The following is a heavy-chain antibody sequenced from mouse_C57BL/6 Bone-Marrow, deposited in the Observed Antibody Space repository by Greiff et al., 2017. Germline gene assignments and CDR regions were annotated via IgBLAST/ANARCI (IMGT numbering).Heavy chain of an antibody. V-gene: IGHV1-81*01. Sequence: QVQLQQSGAELARPGASVKLSCKASGYTFTSYGISWVKQRTGQGLEWIGEIYPRSGNTYYNEKFKGKATLTAAKSSSTAYMELRSLTSEDSAVYFCAILRLSYVPFCDAMDYWGQGTSVTVSS. J-gene: IGHJ4*01. CDR1: GYTFTSYG. CDR3: AILRLSYVPFCDAMDY. CDR2: IYPRSGNT. D-gene: IGHD2-4*01.